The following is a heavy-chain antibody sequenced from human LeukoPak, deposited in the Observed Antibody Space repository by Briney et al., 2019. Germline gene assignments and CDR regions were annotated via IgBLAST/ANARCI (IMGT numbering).Heavy chain of an antibody. J-gene: IGHJ4*02. CDR1: GFTFSSNA. D-gene: IGHD5-12*01. V-gene: IGHV3-23*01. CDR3: ARDYSGYSGYDLNYY. CDR2: ITGSDDRR. Sequence: GGSLRLSCAASGFTFSSNAMSWVRQAPGKGLEWVSTITGSDDRRTYADSVKGRFTISRDNAKNSLYLQMNSLRAEDTAVYYCARDYSGYSGYDLNYYWGQGTLVTVSS.